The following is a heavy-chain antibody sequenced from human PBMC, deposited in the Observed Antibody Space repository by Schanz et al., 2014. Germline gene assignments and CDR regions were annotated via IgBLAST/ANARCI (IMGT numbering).Heavy chain of an antibody. CDR1: GITFSSHS. J-gene: IGHJ3*02. CDR3: ARKMKLGVYGGKGHDSLDI. D-gene: IGHD4-17*01. Sequence: EVQLLESGGGLVQPGGSLRLSCAASGITFSSHSFNWVRQAPGKGLEWISYITYNGGTIYYADSVKGRFTMSRDNAKNTLYLQMNTLRAEDTAVYYCARKMKLGVYGGKGHDSLDIWGQGTMVTVSS. CDR2: ITYNGGTI. V-gene: IGHV3-48*01.